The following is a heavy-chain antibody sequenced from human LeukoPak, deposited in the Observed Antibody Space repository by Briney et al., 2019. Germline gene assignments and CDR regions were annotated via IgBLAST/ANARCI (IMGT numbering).Heavy chain of an antibody. D-gene: IGHD3-16*02. J-gene: IGHJ4*02. CDR1: GFTFTSYA. CDR3: AKHGGIMITFGGVIAGGGIIDH. CDR2: ISGSGGST. Sequence: GGSLRLSCAASGFTFTSYATTWVRQAPGKGLEWVSAISGSGGSTHYADSVKGRFTISRDNSKNTLYLQMNSLRAEDTAVYYCAKHGGIMITFGGVIAGGGIIDHWGQGTLVTVSP. V-gene: IGHV3-23*01.